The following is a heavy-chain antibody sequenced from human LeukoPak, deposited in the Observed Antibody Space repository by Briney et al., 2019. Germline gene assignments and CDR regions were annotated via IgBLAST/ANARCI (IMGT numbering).Heavy chain of an antibody. D-gene: IGHD1-26*01. V-gene: IGHV4-34*01. J-gene: IGHJ6*02. Sequence: SETLSLTCAVYGGSFSGYYWSWIRQPPGKGLEWIGEINHSGSTNYNPSLKSRVTISVDTSKNQFSLKLSSVTVADTAVYYCARGSDIVGATIYYYYGMDVWGQGTTVTVSS. CDR3: ARGSDIVGATIYYYYGMDV. CDR2: INHSGST. CDR1: GGSFSGYY.